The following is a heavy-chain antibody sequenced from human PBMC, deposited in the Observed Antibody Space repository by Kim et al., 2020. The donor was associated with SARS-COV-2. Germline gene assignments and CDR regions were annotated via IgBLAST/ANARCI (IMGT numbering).Heavy chain of an antibody. CDR2: IYYSGST. CDR3: ARDQRYYYGSGSYRPIGGYGMDV. J-gene: IGHJ6*02. V-gene: IGHV4-31*03. CDR1: GGSISSGGYY. Sequence: SETLSLTCTVSGGSISSGGYYWSWIRQHPGKGLEWIGYIYYSGSTYYNPSLKSRVTISVDTSKNQFSLKLSSVTAADTAVYYCARDQRYYYGSGSYRPIGGYGMDVWGQGTTVTVSS. D-gene: IGHD3-10*01.